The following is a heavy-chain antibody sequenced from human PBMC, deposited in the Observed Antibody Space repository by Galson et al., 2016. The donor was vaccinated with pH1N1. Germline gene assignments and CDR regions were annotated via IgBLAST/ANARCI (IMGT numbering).Heavy chain of an antibody. CDR2: IKENGSEK. D-gene: IGHD1-14*01. CDR3: ATKTLTNRDRNFFEYGMDV. Sequence: SLRLSCAASGFTFSHYWMSWVRQAPGKGLEWVANIKENGSEKYYLDSVKGRFTISRDNAKHSVSLQLDSLRSEDTAVYYCATKTLTNRDRNFFEYGMDVWGQGTTVTVSS. J-gene: IGHJ6*02. CDR1: GFTFSHYW. V-gene: IGHV3-7*03.